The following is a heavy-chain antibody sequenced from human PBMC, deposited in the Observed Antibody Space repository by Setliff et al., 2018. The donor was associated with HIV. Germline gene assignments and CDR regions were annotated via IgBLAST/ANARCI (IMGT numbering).Heavy chain of an antibody. V-gene: IGHV4-59*11. Sequence: SETLSLTCTVSGASISSHYWSWIRQPPGKGLEWIGYIYYTGTTNYNPSFKSRVTISLDTSKTQFSLKLSSVTAADTAVYYCARGQPQGGGTYWSAFDIWGQGTMVTVSS. CDR2: IYYTGTT. D-gene: IGHD1-26*01. CDR3: ARGQPQGGGTYWSAFDI. CDR1: GASISSHY. J-gene: IGHJ3*02.